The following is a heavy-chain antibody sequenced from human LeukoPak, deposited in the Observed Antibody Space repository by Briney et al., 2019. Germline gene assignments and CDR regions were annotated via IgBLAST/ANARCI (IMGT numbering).Heavy chain of an antibody. V-gene: IGHV3-33*06. CDR1: GFTFSSYG. J-gene: IGHJ4*02. CDR3: AKGTLRYSSCYEY. CDR2: IWYDGSNK. Sequence: GGSLRLSCAASGFTFSSYGMHWVRQAPGKGLEWVAVIWYDGSNKYYADSVKGRFTISRDNSKNTLYLQMNSLRAEDTAMYYCAKGTLRYSSCYEYWGQGTPVTVSS. D-gene: IGHD6-19*01.